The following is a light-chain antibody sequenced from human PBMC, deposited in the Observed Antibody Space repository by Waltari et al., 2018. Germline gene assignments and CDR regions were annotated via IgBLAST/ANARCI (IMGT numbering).Light chain of an antibody. V-gene: IGKV3-15*01. CDR1: QSVGGN. CDR3: QQYNNWPPQDA. CDR2: AAS. J-gene: IGKJ2*01. Sequence: IVMTQSPATLCVSAGETATLSCRASQSVGGNLAWYQQKPGQAPRLLIYAASTRATGIPGRFSGSGSGTEFTLTISSLQSEDFAIYYCQQYNNWPPQDAFGQGTKLEIK.